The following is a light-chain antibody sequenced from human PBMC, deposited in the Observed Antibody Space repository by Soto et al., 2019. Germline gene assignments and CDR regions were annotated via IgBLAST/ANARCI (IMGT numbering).Light chain of an antibody. Sequence: EIVLTQSPGTLSLSPGESATLSCRASQSVSSSQVAWYQLKPGQAPRLLIYGASSRATGIPDRFSGVGSETDFTLTISRLAPEDFAVYYCQQYATSPHTFGQGTKLEIK. CDR2: GAS. V-gene: IGKV3-20*01. J-gene: IGKJ2*01. CDR1: QSVSSSQ. CDR3: QQYATSPHT.